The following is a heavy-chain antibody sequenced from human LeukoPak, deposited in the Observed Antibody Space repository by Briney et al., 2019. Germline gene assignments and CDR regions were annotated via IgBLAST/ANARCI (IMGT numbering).Heavy chain of an antibody. D-gene: IGHD4-17*01. CDR2: IYYSGST. CDR1: GGSISSYY. Sequence: SETLSLTCSVSGGSISSYYWSWIRQPPGKGLEWSGYIYYSGSTNYNPSLKSRVTISVDTSKNQFSLKLSSVTAADTAVYYCARYGDYVDYWGQGTLVTVSS. J-gene: IGHJ4*02. V-gene: IGHV4-59*08. CDR3: ARYGDYVDY.